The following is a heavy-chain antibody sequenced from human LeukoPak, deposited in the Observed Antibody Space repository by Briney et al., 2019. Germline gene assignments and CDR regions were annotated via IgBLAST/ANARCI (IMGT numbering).Heavy chain of an antibody. V-gene: IGHV3-7*01. D-gene: IGHD3-9*01. J-gene: IGHJ4*02. CDR3: ARGGRVDYDILTGYYPY. CDR1: GFTFSSYW. CDR2: IKQDGSEK. Sequence: GGSLRLSCAASGFTFSSYWMSWVRQAPGKGLEWVANIKQDGSEKYYVDSVKGRFTISRDNAKNSLYLQMNSLRAEDTAVYCCARGGRVDYDILTGYYPYWGQGTLVTVSS.